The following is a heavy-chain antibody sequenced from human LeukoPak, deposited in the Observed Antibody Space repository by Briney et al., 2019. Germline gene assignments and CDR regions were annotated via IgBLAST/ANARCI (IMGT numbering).Heavy chain of an antibody. V-gene: IGHV3-30*02. J-gene: IGHJ6*03. CDR1: GFNFNTYG. CDR3: AKESHNYYYYHMDA. Sequence: GGSLRLSCAASGFNFNTYGMHWVRQTPGRGLEWVAFIRYDGSSKYNTDSVKGRFTVSRDNPKNTLYLQMNSLRAEDTALYYCAKESHNYYYYHMDAWGKGTTVTVPS. CDR2: IRYDGSSK.